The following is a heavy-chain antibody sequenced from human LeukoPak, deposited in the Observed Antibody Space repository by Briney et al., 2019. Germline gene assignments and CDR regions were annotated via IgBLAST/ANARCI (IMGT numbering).Heavy chain of an antibody. D-gene: IGHD3-10*01. CDR2: IYYSGST. CDR1: GGSISSYY. Sequence: SETLSLTCTASGGSISSYYWSWIRQPPGKGLEWIGYIYYSGSTNYNPSLKSRVNISVDTSKNQFSLKLSSVTAADTAVYYCARAIYGSGSYYNRGFYFDYWGQGTLVTVSS. V-gene: IGHV4-59*08. CDR3: ARAIYGSGSYYNRGFYFDY. J-gene: IGHJ4*02.